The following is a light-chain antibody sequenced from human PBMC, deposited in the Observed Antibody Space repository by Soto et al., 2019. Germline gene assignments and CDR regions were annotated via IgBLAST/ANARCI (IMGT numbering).Light chain of an antibody. J-gene: IGKJ1*01. CDR2: GVS. CDR1: QSVSRSF. V-gene: IGKV3-20*01. Sequence: EIVLTQSPGTLFLSPGERATLSCRASQSVSRSFLAWYQQKPGQAPRLLIYGVSSRATGIPDRFSGSGSGTDFTLTISRLEPEDFAVYYCQQYGTSPGWTFGQGTKVEIK. CDR3: QQYGTSPGWT.